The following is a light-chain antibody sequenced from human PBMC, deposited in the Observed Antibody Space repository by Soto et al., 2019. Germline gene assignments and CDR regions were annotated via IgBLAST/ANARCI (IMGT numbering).Light chain of an antibody. V-gene: IGKV3-15*01. CDR3: QQSYSTPLT. Sequence: EVVMTQLPATLSVSPGERVSLSCRASQSVADKLAWYQQKPGQAPRLLIYAASSRAAGIPTRFSGSGSGTDFTLTISSLQPEDFATYYCQQSYSTPLTFGGGTKVEIK. CDR2: AAS. CDR1: QSVADK. J-gene: IGKJ4*01.